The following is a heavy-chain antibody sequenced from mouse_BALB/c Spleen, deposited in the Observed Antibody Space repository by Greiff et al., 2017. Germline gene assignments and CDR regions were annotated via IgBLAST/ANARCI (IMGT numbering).Heavy chain of an antibody. Sequence: VQLQQSGAELVRSGASVRLSCTASGFNIKDYYMHWVKQRPEQGLEWIGWIDPENGDTEYAPKFQGKATMTADTSSNTAYLQLSNLTSEDTAVCYCNAPYYCNPWFAYWGQGTLVTVSA. CDR1: GFNIKDYY. D-gene: IGHD2-10*01. V-gene: IGHV14-4*02. CDR2: IDPENGDT. CDR3: NAPYYCNPWFAY. J-gene: IGHJ3*01.